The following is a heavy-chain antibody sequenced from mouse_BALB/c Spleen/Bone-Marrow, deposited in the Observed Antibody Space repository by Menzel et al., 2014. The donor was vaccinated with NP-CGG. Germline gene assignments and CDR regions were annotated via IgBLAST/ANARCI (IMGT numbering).Heavy chain of an antibody. CDR3: PREVYGSWFAY. J-gene: IGHJ3*01. CDR2: INPNSDYT. Sequence: QVQLQQSGAELARPGASVKMSCKASGYTFTYYTMYWVKQRPGQGLEWIGYINPNSDYTNYNQKFKDKATLTADKSSSTAYMQLSSLTSEDSAVYYCPREVYGSWFAYWGQGTLVTVSA. V-gene: IGHV1-4*01. D-gene: IGHD2-2*01. CDR1: GYTFTYYT.